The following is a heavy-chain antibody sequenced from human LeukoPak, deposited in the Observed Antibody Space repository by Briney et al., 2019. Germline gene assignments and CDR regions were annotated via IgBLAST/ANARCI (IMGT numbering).Heavy chain of an antibody. CDR3: ASRDADYEYYFDY. CDR1: GGTFSSYA. Sequence: GASVKVSCKVSGGTFSSYAISWVRQAPGQGLEWMGGIIPIFGTANYAQKFQGRVTITADKSTSTAYMELSSLGSEDTAVYYCASRDADYEYYFDYWGQGAVVTVSS. D-gene: IGHD4-17*01. CDR2: IIPIFGTA. V-gene: IGHV1-69*06. J-gene: IGHJ4*02.